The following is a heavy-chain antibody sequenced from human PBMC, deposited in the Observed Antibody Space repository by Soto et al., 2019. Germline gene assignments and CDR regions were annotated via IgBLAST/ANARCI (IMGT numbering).Heavy chain of an antibody. D-gene: IGHD6-13*01. CDR1: GGSISSYY. J-gene: IGHJ5*02. V-gene: IGHV4-59*01. CDR2: IYYGGST. Sequence: SETLSLTCTVSGGSISSYYWSWIRQPPGKGLEWIGYIYYGGSTNYNPSLKSRVTISVDTSKNQFSLKLSSVTAADTAVYYCARGRIAATANWFDPWGQGTLVTVSS. CDR3: ARGRIAATANWFDP.